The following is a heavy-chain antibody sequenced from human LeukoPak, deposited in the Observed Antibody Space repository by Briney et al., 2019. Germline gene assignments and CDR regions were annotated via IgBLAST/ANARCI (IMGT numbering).Heavy chain of an antibody. CDR2: IYHSGST. V-gene: IGHV4-38-2*02. D-gene: IGHD2-8*01. Sequence: PSETLSLNCTVSGGSISSGYYWGWIRQPAGKGLEWIGSIYHSGSTYYNPSLTSRVPISVDKSKTHFSLKLISVTAADTAVYYCARGGYCTNGACYTNSFHYFDYWGQGTLVTVSS. CDR3: ARGGYCTNGACYTNSFHYFDY. J-gene: IGHJ4*02. CDR1: GGSISSGYY.